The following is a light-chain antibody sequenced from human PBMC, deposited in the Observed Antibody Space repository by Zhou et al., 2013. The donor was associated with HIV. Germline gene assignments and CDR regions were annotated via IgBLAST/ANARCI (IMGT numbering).Light chain of an antibody. CDR1: QSINGW. CDR3: QQYNSYWT. Sequence: DIQMTQSPASLSASVGDRVTITCRASQSINGWLAWYQQKPGKAPKVLIYKSSTLESGVPSRFAGSGSGTEFTLTISSLQPDDIATYYCQQYNSYWTFGQGTKVEIK. CDR2: KSS. V-gene: IGKV1-5*03. J-gene: IGKJ1*01.